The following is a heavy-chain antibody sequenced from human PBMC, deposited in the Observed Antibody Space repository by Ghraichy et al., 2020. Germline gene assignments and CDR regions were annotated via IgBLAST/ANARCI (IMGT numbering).Heavy chain of an antibody. V-gene: IGHV3-23*01. CDR1: GFTFSSYT. Sequence: GGSLRLSCAASGFTFSSYTMSWVRQAPGKGLEWVASITNSGVNTYYPDSVRGRFTISRDTSKNTLFLQMNSLRAEDTAVYYCAKDFFPWGQGTLVTVSS. CDR2: ITNSGVNT. D-gene: IGHD3-3*01. CDR3: AKDFFP. J-gene: IGHJ5*02.